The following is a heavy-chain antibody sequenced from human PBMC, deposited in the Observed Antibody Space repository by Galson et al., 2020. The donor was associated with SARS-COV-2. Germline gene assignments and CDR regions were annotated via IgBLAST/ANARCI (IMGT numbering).Heavy chain of an antibody. D-gene: IGHD2-2*01. J-gene: IGHJ3*02. CDR3: ASPRGVIVVVPAAIEPAAFDI. Sequence: SVKVSCKASGGTFSSYAISWVRQAPGQGLEWMGGIIPIFGTANYAQKFQGRVTLTADESTSTAYMELSSLRSEDTAVYYCASPRGVIVVVPAAIEPAAFDIWGQGTMVTVSS. V-gene: IGHV1-69*13. CDR2: IIPIFGTA. CDR1: GGTFSSYA.